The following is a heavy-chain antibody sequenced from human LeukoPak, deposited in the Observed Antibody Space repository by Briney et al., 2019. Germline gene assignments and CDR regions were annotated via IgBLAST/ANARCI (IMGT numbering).Heavy chain of an antibody. D-gene: IGHD2-2*01. Sequence: AASVKVSCKASGYTFTGYYMHWVRQAPGQGLEWMGWINPNSGGTNYAQKFQGRVTMTRDTSISTAYMELSRLRSDDTAVYYCARVAISDTCSSTSCYPSAFDIWGQGTLVTVSS. CDR3: ARVAISDTCSSTSCYPSAFDI. CDR2: INPNSGGT. J-gene: IGHJ4*02. CDR1: GYTFTGYY. V-gene: IGHV1-2*02.